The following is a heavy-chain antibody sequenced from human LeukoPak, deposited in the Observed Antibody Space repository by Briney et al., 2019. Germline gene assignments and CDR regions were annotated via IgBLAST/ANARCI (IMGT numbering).Heavy chain of an antibody. J-gene: IGHJ4*02. V-gene: IGHV3-30*01. Sequence: PGRSLRLSCAASGFTFSSYAMHWVRQAPGKGLEWVAVFSYDGSNKYYADSVKGRFSISRDNSKNTLYLQMNSLRAEDTAVYYCARDGGGSFYEMDYFDYWGQGTLVTVSS. CDR1: GFTFSSYA. CDR2: FSYDGSNK. CDR3: ARDGGGSFYEMDYFDY. D-gene: IGHD1-26*01.